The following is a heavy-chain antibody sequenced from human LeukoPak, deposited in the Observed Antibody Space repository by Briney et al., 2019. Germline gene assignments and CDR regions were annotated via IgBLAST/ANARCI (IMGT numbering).Heavy chain of an antibody. V-gene: IGHV1-46*01. J-gene: IGHJ6*02. D-gene: IGHD6-13*01. CDR3: ARPIAAAGTYYYYGMDV. Sequence: ASVKVSCKASGHTFTSYYMHWVRQAPGQGLEWMGIINPSGGSTSYAQKFQGRVTMTRDTSTSTVYMELSSLRSEDTAVYYCARPIAAAGTYYYYGMDVWGQGTTVTVSS. CDR2: INPSGGST. CDR1: GHTFTSYY.